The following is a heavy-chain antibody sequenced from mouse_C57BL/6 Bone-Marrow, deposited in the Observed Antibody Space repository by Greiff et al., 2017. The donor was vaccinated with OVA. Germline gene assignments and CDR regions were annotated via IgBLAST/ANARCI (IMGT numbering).Heavy chain of an antibody. CDR2: IDPNSGGT. J-gene: IGHJ2*01. Sequence: QVQLQQPGAELVKPGASVKLSCKASGYTFTSYWMHWVKQRPGRGLEWIGRIDPNSGGTKYNEKFKSKATLTVDKPYSTAYMQLSSLTSEDSAVYYCARLPRLRQGSLYFDYWGQGTTLTVSS. CDR1: GYTFTSYW. CDR3: ARLPRLRQGSLYFDY. D-gene: IGHD2-4*01. V-gene: IGHV1-72*01.